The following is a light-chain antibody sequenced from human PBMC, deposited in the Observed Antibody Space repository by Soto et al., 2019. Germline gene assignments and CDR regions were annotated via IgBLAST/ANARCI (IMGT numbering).Light chain of an antibody. CDR2: EDN. J-gene: IGLJ1*01. Sequence: QSALTQPPSVSAAPGQKVTFSCFGSSSNIGKNYVSWYQQVPGTAPKLLIYEDNKRRSGIPDRFSGSKSGTSATLGITGLQTGDEADYYCGTWDSSLSVFVFGTGTKVTVL. V-gene: IGLV1-51*02. CDR3: GTWDSSLSVFV. CDR1: SSNIGKNY.